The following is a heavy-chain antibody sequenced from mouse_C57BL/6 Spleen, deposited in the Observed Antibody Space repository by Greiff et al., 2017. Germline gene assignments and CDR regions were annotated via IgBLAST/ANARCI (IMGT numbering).Heavy chain of an antibody. CDR1: GYTFTEYT. J-gene: IGHJ4*01. V-gene: IGHV1-62-2*01. CDR2: FYPGSGSI. CDR3: ARHASHYYGSSSYAMDY. Sequence: VKLVESGAELVKPGASVKLSCKASGYTFTEYTIHWVKQRSGQGLEWIGWFYPGSGSIKYNEKFKDKATLTADKSSSTVYMELSRLTSEDSAVYFCARHASHYYGSSSYAMDYWGQGTSVTVSS. D-gene: IGHD1-1*01.